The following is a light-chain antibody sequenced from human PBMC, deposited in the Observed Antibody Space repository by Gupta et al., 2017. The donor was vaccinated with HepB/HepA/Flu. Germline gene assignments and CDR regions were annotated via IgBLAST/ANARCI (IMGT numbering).Light chain of an antibody. CDR1: NIGTKR. Sequence: NVLTQPPSVSVAPGKPARITCGGNNIGTKRINWYQQRPGQAPVVVVYDDSDRPSGIPERISGSNSGNTATLTISRVEAGEEADYFCQVWDNRSDNVFGTGTKVTVL. V-gene: IGLV3-21*03. CDR3: QVWDNRSDNV. CDR2: DDS. J-gene: IGLJ1*01.